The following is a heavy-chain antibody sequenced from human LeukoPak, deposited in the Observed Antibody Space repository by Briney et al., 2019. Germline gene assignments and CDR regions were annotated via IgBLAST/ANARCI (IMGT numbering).Heavy chain of an antibody. CDR2: INPNSGGT. CDR3: ARAAVVCFDY. J-gene: IGHJ4*02. V-gene: IGHV1-2*06. Sequence: ASVKVSSKASGYTFTGYYMHWERQAPGQGIEWMGRINPNSGGTNYAQKFQGRVTMTRDTSISTAYMELSRLRSDDTAVYYCARAAVVCFDYWGQGTLVTVSS. D-gene: IGHD2-15*01. CDR1: GYTFTGYY.